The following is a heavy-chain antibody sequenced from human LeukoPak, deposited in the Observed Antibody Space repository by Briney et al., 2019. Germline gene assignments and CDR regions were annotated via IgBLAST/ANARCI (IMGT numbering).Heavy chain of an antibody. CDR3: AGYGGYSYSPLGF. J-gene: IGHJ4*02. CDR2: IKRDGSEK. D-gene: IGHD5-18*01. CDR1: GFTFSSYW. Sequence: GGSLRLSCAASGFTFSSYWMSWVRQAPGKGLEWVANIKRDGSEKYYVDSVKGRFTISRDNARNSVYLQVNSLRAEDTAVYYCAGYGGYSYSPLGFWGQGTLVTVSS. V-gene: IGHV3-7*03.